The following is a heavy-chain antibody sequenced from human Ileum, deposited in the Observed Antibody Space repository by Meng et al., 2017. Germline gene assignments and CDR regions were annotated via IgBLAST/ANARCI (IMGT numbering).Heavy chain of an antibody. CDR3: ARDHFVRIAVAGSGIY. D-gene: IGHD6-19*01. Sequence: GGSLRPSCAASGFTFSDYYMSWIRQAPGKGLEWVSYISSSGSTIYYADSVKGRFTISRDNAKNSLYLQMNSLRAEDTAVYYCARDHFVRIAVAGSGIYWGQGTLVTVSS. CDR1: GFTFSDYY. V-gene: IGHV3-11*04. CDR2: ISSSGSTI. J-gene: IGHJ4*02.